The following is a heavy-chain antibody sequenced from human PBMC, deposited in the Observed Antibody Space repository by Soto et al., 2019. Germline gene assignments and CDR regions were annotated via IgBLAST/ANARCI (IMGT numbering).Heavy chain of an antibody. CDR2: ISSSSSYI. CDR1: GFTFSSYS. J-gene: IGHJ6*02. D-gene: IGHD3-10*01. CDR3: ARDLGRAADYCYYGMDV. V-gene: IGHV3-21*01. Sequence: EVQLVESGGGLVKPGGSLRLSCAASGFTFSSYSMNWVRQAPGKGLEWVSSISSSSSYIYYADSVKGRFTISRDNAKNSLYVQMNSLRAEDTAVYYCARDLGRAADYCYYGMDVWGQGTTVTVSS.